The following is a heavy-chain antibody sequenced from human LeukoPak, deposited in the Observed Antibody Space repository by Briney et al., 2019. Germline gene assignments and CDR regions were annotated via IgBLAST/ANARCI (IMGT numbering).Heavy chain of an antibody. V-gene: IGHV3-11*04. CDR1: GFTFSDYY. Sequence: GGSLRPACAASGFTFSDYYMGWIRQAPGKGRECLAYISTSNSTIYYADSVKSRSNISRDNAKNSLYLQMTSLTAEDTAVYYCARDRTGGPDPWGQGTLVTVSS. J-gene: IGHJ5*02. D-gene: IGHD3-10*01. CDR3: ARDRTGGPDP. CDR2: ISTSNSTI.